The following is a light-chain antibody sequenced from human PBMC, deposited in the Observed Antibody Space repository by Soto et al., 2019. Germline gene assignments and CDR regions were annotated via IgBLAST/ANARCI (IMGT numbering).Light chain of an antibody. CDR3: CSYAGGRTYV. Sequence: QSALTQPASVSGSPGQSITISCIGTNSDVGGHTLVSWYQQHPGKAPRPLIYGGNERPSGVSDRFSGSKSGNTASLTISGLQAEDEADYYCCSYAGGRTYVFGTGTKVTVL. V-gene: IGLV2-23*01. J-gene: IGLJ1*01. CDR1: NSDVGGHTL. CDR2: GGN.